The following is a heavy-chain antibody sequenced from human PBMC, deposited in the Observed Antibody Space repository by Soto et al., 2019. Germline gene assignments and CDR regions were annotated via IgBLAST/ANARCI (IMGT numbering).Heavy chain of an antibody. Sequence: PGGSLRRSCAVSGFTFSAYWMHWVRQVPGKGLTWVSRISDYGSTATYADSVKGRFIISRDNAKNTLYLEMNTLRADDSGLYYCARGPRVSSTGTGAHWGRGTLVTVSS. CDR1: GFTFSAYW. CDR3: ARGPRVSSTGTGAH. D-gene: IGHD1-1*01. CDR2: ISDYGSTA. J-gene: IGHJ4*02. V-gene: IGHV3-74*01.